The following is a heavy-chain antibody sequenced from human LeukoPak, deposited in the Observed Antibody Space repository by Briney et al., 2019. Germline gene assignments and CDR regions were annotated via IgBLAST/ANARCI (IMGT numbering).Heavy chain of an antibody. J-gene: IGHJ6*04. CDR3: ARAVLMDV. V-gene: IGHV4-38-2*02. CDR2: IYHSGST. Sequence: SETLSLTCTVSGYSISSGYYWGWIRQPPGKGLGWIGSIYHSGSTYYNPSLKSRVTISVDTSKNQFPLKLSSVTAADTAVYYCARAVLMDVWGKGTTVTVSS. CDR1: GYSISSGYY.